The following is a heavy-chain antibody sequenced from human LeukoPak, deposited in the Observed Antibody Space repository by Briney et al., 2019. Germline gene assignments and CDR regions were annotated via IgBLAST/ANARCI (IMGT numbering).Heavy chain of an antibody. CDR1: GYRFDYYW. D-gene: IGHD3-3*01. CDR3: ARVGSVTNFGVVSYYFDY. CDR2: IYPDDSDS. V-gene: IGHV5-51*01. J-gene: IGHJ4*02. Sequence: GESLKISCKASGYRFDYYWIAWVRQMPGKGLEWMGIIYPDDSDSTYSPSFQGQVTISVDKSINTAYLQWSSLKASNTAIYYCARVGSVTNFGVVSYYFDYWGQGTLVTVSS.